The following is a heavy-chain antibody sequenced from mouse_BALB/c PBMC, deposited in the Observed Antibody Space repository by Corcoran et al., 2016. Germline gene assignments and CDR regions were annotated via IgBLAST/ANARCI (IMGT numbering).Heavy chain of an antibody. CDR3: ASYRQFAY. CDR1: GYTFTSYV. D-gene: IGHD2-14*01. CDR2: INPYNDGT. Sequence: EVQLQQSGPELVKPGASVKMSCKASGYTFTSYVMHWVKQKPGQGLEWIGYINPYNDGTTYNEKFKGKATHTSDKSSSTAYMERSSLTSEDSAVYYGASYRQFAYWGQGTLVTVSA. V-gene: IGHV1S136*01. J-gene: IGHJ3*01.